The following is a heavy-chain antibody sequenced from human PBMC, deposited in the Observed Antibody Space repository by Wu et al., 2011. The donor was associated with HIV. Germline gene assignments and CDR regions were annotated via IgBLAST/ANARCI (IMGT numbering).Heavy chain of an antibody. J-gene: IGHJ1*01. CDR1: GDRFSNYG. Sequence: QVQLVRGLGPRVKKPGSSVKVSCRASGDRFSNYGVIWVRQAPGQGLEWMGGFIPIFGTANYAQKFQGRIGITMEDSTNTAYMSLSGLKFQDTAIYFCARVEDLDGYPTSSNGYFLHWGQGTLITVSS. V-gene: IGHV1-69*05. CDR2: FIPIFGTA. CDR3: ARVEDLDGYPTSSNGYFLH. D-gene: IGHD3-22*01.